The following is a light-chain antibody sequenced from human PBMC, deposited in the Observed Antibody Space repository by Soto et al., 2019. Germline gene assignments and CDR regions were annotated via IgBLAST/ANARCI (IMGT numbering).Light chain of an antibody. CDR3: QQYDKSIT. CDR2: GAS. Sequence: EIVLTQSPGTLSLSPGERATLSCRASQSVSSRYLAWYQQQPGQAPRLLIYGASSRATGIPDRFSGSGSGTDFPLTINRLEHEVFALYYCQQYDKSITFGGGTKVDIK. CDR1: QSVSSRY. V-gene: IGKV3-20*01. J-gene: IGKJ4*01.